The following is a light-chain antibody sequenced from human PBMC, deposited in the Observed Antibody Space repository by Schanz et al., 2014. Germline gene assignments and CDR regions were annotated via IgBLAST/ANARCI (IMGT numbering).Light chain of an antibody. Sequence: QSALTQPPSASGSPGQSVTIPCTGTNSAVGGYNYVSWYQQHPGKAPKLLIYDVSKRPSGVYTRFSGSKSGTSASLAITGLQAEDEADYYCQSYDSSLRGWVFGGGTKLTVL. J-gene: IGLJ3*02. CDR2: DVS. CDR1: NSAVGGYNY. CDR3: QSYDSSLRGWV. V-gene: IGLV2-8*01.